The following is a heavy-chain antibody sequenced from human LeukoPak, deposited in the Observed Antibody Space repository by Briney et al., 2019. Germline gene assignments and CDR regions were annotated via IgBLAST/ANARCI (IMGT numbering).Heavy chain of an antibody. CDR2: ISWNSGSI. Sequence: GGSLRLSCAASGFTFGDYAMHWVRQAPGKGLEWVSGISWNSGSIGYADADSVKGRFTISRDNAKNSLYLQMNSLRAEDTAVYYCAELGITMIGGVWGKGTTVTISS. V-gene: IGHV3-9*01. D-gene: IGHD3-10*02. CDR3: AELGITMIGGV. CDR1: GFTFGDYA. J-gene: IGHJ6*04.